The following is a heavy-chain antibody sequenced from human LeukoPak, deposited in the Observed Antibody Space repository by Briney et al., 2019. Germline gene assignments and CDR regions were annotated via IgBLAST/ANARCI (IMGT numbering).Heavy chain of an antibody. CDR1: GYTFTSYG. V-gene: IGHV1-18*01. CDR3: ARSKGSSWYHYYYYYMDV. CDR2: ISAYNGNT. Sequence: GASVKVSCKASGYTFTSYGISWVRQAPGQGLEWMGWISAYNGNTNYAQKLQGRVTMTTDTSTSTAYMELRSLRSDGTAVYYCARSKGSSWYHYYYYYMDVWGKGTTVTVSS. D-gene: IGHD6-13*01. J-gene: IGHJ6*03.